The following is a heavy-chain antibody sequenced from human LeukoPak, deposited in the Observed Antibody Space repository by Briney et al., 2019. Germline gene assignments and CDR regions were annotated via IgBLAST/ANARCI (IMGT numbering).Heavy chain of an antibody. V-gene: IGHV1-69*06. D-gene: IGHD2-21*01. CDR1: GGTFSSYA. J-gene: IGHJ6*03. Sequence: SVKVSCKASGGTFSSYAISWVRQAPGQGLEWMGGIIPIFGTANYAQKFQGRVTITADKSTSTAYMVLSSLRSEDTAVYYCARDGDFPARYYYYYMDVWGKGTTVTVSS. CDR3: ARDGDFPARYYYYYMDV. CDR2: IIPIFGTA.